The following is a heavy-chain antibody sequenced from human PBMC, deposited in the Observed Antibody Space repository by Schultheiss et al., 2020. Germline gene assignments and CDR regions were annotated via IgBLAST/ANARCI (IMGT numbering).Heavy chain of an antibody. CDR3: ARDWLGDTAMVP. CDR2: IIPIFGTA. D-gene: IGHD5-18*01. J-gene: IGHJ5*02. V-gene: IGHV1-69*01. CDR1: GGTFSSYA. Sequence: SVKVSCKASGGTFSSYAISWVRQAPGQGLEWMGGIIPIFGTANYAQKLQGRVTITADESTSTDYMELSSLRSEDTAVYYCARDWLGDTAMVPWGQGTLVTVTS.